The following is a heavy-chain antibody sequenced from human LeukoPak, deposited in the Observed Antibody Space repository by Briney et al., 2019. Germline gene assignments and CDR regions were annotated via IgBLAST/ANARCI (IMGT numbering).Heavy chain of an antibody. CDR1: GGSISSGDYS. CDR2: IYYSGST. CDR3: ARYSSSWTVFDY. V-gene: IGHV4-30-4*01. J-gene: IGHJ4*02. D-gene: IGHD6-13*01. Sequence: PSQTLSLTCTVSGGSISSGDYSWSWIRQPPGKGLEWFGYIYYSGSTYYNPSLKSRLTISVDTSKSQFSLKLSSVTAADTAVYYCARYSSSWTVFDYWGQGTLVTVSS.